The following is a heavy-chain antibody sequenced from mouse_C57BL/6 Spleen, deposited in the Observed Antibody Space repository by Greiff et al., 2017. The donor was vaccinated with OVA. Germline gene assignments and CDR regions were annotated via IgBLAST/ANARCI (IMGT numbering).Heavy chain of an antibody. D-gene: IGHD1-1*01. J-gene: IGHJ4*01. Sequence: QVQLQQPGAELVKPGASVKLSCKASGYTFTSYWMHWVKQRPGQGLEWIGMIHPNSGSTNYNEKFKSKATLTVDKSSSTAYMQLSSLTSEDSAVYYCARRLITTVVATRYAMDYWGQGTSVTVSS. V-gene: IGHV1-64*01. CDR2: IHPNSGST. CDR3: ARRLITTVVATRYAMDY. CDR1: GYTFTSYW.